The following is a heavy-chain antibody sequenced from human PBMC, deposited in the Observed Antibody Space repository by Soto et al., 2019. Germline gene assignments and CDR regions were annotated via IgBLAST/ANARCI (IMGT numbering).Heavy chain of an antibody. V-gene: IGHV4-59*01. CDR1: GGSINYSY. CDR2: ISYTGSA. D-gene: IGHD4-17*01. Sequence: PSETLSLTCTVSGGSINYSYWTWIRQPPGKGLEWIGYISYTGSANYNASLKSRLTISVDTSKNQFSLKLSSVTAADTALYYCARVNYGDYYCGMDVWGQGTTVTVSS. CDR3: ARVNYGDYYCGMDV. J-gene: IGHJ6*02.